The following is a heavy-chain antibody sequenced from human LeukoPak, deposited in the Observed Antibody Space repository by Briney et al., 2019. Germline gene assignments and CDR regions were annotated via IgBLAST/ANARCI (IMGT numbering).Heavy chain of an antibody. V-gene: IGHV3-7*03. CDR2: VNRDGSET. J-gene: IGHJ6*02. CDR1: GFTFSSYS. Sequence: GGSLRLSCAASGFTFSSYSMNWVRQAPGRGPEWVANVNRDGSETYYLDSVKGRFTISKDNAKNSLYLQMNSLRAEDTALYHCARNNGMDVWGQGTTVIVSS. CDR3: ARNNGMDV.